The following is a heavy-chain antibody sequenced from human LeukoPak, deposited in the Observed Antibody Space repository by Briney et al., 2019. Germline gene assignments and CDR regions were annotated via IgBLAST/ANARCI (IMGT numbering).Heavy chain of an antibody. CDR1: GFTFSTFA. CDR2: IFPSGGEI. J-gene: IGHJ4*02. V-gene: IGHV3-23*01. D-gene: IGHD6-13*01. Sequence: GGSLRLSCAASGFTFSTFAMIWVRQPPGKGLEWVSSIFPSGGEIHYADSVRGRFTISRDNSKSTLSLQMNSLRAEDTAVYYCAKGAGDSSAWYAIFDYWGQGTLVTVSS. CDR3: AKGAGDSSAWYAIFDY.